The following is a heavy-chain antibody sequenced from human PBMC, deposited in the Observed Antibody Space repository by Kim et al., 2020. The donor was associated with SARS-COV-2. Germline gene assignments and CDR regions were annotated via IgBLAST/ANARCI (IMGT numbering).Heavy chain of an antibody. CDR2: ISYDGSNK. CDR1: GFTFSSYA. V-gene: IGHV3-30*04. D-gene: IGHD3-9*01. J-gene: IGHJ3*02. Sequence: GGSLRLSCAASGFTFSSYAMHWVRQAPGKGLEWVAVISYDGSNKYYADSVKGRFTISRDNSKNTLYLQMNSLRAEDTAVYYCASDGDYDILTGYYSPADAFDIGGRGTMGTVSS. CDR3: ASDGDYDILTGYYSPADAFDI.